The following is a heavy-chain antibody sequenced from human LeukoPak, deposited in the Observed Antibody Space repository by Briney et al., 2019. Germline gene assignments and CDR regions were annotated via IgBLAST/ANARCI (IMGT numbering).Heavy chain of an antibody. CDR3: ARRGWGGYDTNWFDP. D-gene: IGHD5-12*01. V-gene: IGHV5-51*01. Sequence: GESLKISCKGSGYSFTSYWIGWVRQMPGKGLEWMGIVYPGDSDTRYSPSFQGQVTISADKSISTAYLQWSSLKASDTAMYYCARRGWGGYDTNWFDPWGLGTLVTVSS. CDR2: VYPGDSDT. J-gene: IGHJ5*02. CDR1: GYSFTSYW.